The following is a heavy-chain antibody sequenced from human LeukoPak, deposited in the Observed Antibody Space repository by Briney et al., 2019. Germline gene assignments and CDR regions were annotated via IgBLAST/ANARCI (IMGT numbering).Heavy chain of an antibody. CDR3: ARGIGTTGTRYWYFDL. CDR1: GGSFSGYY. V-gene: IGHV4-34*01. D-gene: IGHD1-1*01. Sequence: SETLSLTCAVYGGSFSGYYWSWLRQPPGKGLEWIGEINHSGSTNYNPSLKSRVTISVDTSKNQFSLKLSSVTAADTAVYYCARGIGTTGTRYWYFDLWGRGTLVTVSS. CDR2: INHSGST. J-gene: IGHJ2*01.